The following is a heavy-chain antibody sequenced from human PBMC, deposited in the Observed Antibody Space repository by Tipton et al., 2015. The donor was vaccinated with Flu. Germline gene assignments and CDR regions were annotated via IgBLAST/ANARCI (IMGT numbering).Heavy chain of an antibody. J-gene: IGHJ5*02. CDR2: IYYSGTT. V-gene: IGHV4-59*01. CDR1: GGSLSSYY. CDR3: ARGGWELHGGWFDP. D-gene: IGHD1-26*01. Sequence: LRLSCTVSGGSLSSYYWSWIRQPPGKGLEWIGQIYYSGTTNYNPSLKSRVTISLDKSKNQFSLKLNSITTADTAVFYCARGGWELHGGWFDPWGQGILFTVSS.